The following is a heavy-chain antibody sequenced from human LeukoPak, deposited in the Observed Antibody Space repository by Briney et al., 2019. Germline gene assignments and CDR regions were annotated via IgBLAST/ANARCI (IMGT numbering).Heavy chain of an antibody. V-gene: IGHV3-30*03. Sequence: PGGSLRLSCAASGFTFSSYGMHWVREAPGKGLGWVAVISYDGSNKYYADSVKGPFTISRDNSKNTLYLQMNSLRAEDTAVYYCARDYSAYYDSSGYYYNWGQGTLVTVSS. CDR2: ISYDGSNK. J-gene: IGHJ4*02. D-gene: IGHD3-22*01. CDR1: GFTFSSYG. CDR3: ARDYSAYYDSSGYYYN.